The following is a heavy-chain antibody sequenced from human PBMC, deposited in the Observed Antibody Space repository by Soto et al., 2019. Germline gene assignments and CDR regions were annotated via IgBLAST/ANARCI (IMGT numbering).Heavy chain of an antibody. D-gene: IGHD1-26*01. J-gene: IGHJ6*02. CDR2: IIPIFGTA. CDR1: GGTFSSYA. V-gene: IGHV1-69*12. Sequence: QVQLVQSGAEVKKPGSSVKVSCKASGGTFSSYAISWVRQAPGQGLEWMGGIIPIFGTADYAQTFQGRGTITADESTSTAYMELSSLRSEDTAVYYCASHTWSSPEDRYYYGMDVWGQGTTVTVSS. CDR3: ASHTWSSPEDRYYYGMDV.